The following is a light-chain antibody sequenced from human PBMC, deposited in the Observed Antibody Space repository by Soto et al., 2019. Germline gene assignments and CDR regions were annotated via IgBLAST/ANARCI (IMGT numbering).Light chain of an antibody. CDR3: SSYAGSLVV. Sequence: QSALTQPPSASGSPGQSVTISCTGTSSDVGGYNYVSWYQQHPGNAPKLMIYEVSKRPSGVPDRFSGSKSGNTASLTVSGLQAEDEADYYCSSYAGSLVVFGGGTQLTVL. CDR1: SSDVGGYNY. V-gene: IGLV2-8*01. J-gene: IGLJ2*01. CDR2: EVS.